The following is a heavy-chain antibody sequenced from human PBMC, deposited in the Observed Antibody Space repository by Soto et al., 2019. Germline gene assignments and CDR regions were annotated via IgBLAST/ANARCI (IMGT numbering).Heavy chain of an antibody. CDR3: ARDYDILTDYYNVPYYFDN. Sequence: GGSLRLSCAASGVTFSTHSMDWVRQAPGKGLEWVSYISSSSSTTYHADSVKGRFTISRDNARNSLYLQMNSLRAEDTAVYYCARDYDILTDYYNVPYYFDNWGQGTLVTVSS. V-gene: IGHV3-48*01. D-gene: IGHD3-9*01. CDR1: GVTFSTHS. CDR2: ISSSSSTT. J-gene: IGHJ4*02.